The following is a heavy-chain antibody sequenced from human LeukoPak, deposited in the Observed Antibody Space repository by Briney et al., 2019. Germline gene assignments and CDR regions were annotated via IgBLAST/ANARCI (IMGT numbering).Heavy chain of an antibody. J-gene: IGHJ4*02. CDR2: INPNSGGT. D-gene: IGHD1-26*01. CDR3: AREEGVGATPFDY. CDR1: GYTFTGYY. V-gene: IGHV1-2*02. Sequence: ASVKVSCKASGYTFTGYYMHWVRQAPGQGLEWMGWINPNSGGTNYAQKFQGRVTMTRDMSTSTVYMELSSPRSEDTAVYYCAREEGVGATPFDYWGQGTLVTVSS.